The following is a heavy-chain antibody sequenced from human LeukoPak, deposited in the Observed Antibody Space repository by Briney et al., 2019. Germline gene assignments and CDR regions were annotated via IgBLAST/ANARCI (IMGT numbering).Heavy chain of an antibody. CDR3: AKGLTYYGSGSYSFDY. J-gene: IGHJ4*02. CDR2: ISWNSGSI. D-gene: IGHD3-10*01. CDR1: GFTFDDYV. V-gene: IGHV3-9*01. Sequence: PGRSLRLSCAASGFTFDDYVMHWVRQAPGKGLEWVSGISWNSGSIGYADSVKGRFTISRDNAKNSLYLQMNSLRAEDTALYYCAKGLTYYGSGSYSFDYWGQGTLVTVSS.